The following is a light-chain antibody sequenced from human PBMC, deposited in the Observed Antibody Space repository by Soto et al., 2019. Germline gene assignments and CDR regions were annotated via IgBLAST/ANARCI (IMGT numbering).Light chain of an antibody. CDR2: RTP. Sequence: EIVMTQSPATLSVSPGERATLSCRASHSISSNLAWYQQKPGQAPRRLMFRTPSRATGFPARFSGSGSGTEFNLPISSLQSEDFGVYYCHQYNNWPRATFGGGTKVDIK. V-gene: IGKV3-15*01. CDR3: HQYNNWPRAT. J-gene: IGKJ4*01. CDR1: HSISSN.